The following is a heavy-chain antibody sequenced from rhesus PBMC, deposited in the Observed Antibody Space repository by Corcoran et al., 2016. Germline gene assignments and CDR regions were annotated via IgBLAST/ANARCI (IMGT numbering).Heavy chain of an antibody. CDR2: ISGKDGNT. CDR1: GGSLRDNW. J-gene: IGHJ6*01. CDR3: AKQGHKGAPSYYGFDS. D-gene: IGHD2-39*01. V-gene: IGHV4-173*01. Sequence: QLQLQESGPGLMKPSEDLSLTCVVFGGSLRDNWWSWIRQAPGKGLEWIGRISGKDGNTRFNPSLKSRVTISTGRSNNQFSLKLMSVTAAATAIYYCAKQGHKGAPSYYGFDSWGQGVVVTVSS.